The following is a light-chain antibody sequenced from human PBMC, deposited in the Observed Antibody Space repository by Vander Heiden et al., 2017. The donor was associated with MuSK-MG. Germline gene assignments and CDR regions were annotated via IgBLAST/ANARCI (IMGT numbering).Light chain of an antibody. V-gene: IGKV3-15*01. J-gene: IGKJ4*01. Sequence: EIVLTHSPATLSVSPGERATLSCRASQSVRSNLAWYQQKPGQAPRLLIYDASTRATGLPAGFSGSGYGTEFTLTISSQHSEDFAVYYCQQCNYWPSLTFGGGTKVEIK. CDR2: DAS. CDR3: QQCNYWPSLT. CDR1: QSVRSN.